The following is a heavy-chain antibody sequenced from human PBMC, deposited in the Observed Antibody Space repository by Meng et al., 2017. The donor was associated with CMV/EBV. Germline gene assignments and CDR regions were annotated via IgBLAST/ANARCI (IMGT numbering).Heavy chain of an antibody. V-gene: IGHV3-7*01. D-gene: IGHD2-21*01. J-gene: IGHJ4*02. Sequence: GESLKISCAASGFTFSSYWMSWVRQAPGKGLEWVANIKQDGSEKYYVDSVKGRFTISRDNAKNSLYLQMNSLRAEDTAVYYCARYSNKRTPFEPRYYFDYWGQGTLVTVPQ. CDR2: IKQDGSEK. CDR1: GFTFSSYW. CDR3: ARYSNKRTPFEPRYYFDY.